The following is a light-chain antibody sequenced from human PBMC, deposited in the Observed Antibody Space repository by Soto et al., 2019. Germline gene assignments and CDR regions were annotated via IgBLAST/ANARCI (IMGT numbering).Light chain of an antibody. J-gene: IGKJ1*01. V-gene: IGKV1-39*01. CDR2: AAS. CDR1: QSISSY. CDR3: QQGYSTLST. Sequence: DIQMTQSPSSLSASVGDRVTITCRASQSISSYLNSYQQKPGKAPKLLFYAASSLQSGVPSRFSVSGSGTDFTLAISSLQPEDFATYYGQQGYSTLSTFGHGTKVEIK.